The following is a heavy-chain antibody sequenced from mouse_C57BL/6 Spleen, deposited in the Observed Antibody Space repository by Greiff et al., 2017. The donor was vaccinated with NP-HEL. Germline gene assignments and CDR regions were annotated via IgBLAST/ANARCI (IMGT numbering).Heavy chain of an antibody. J-gene: IGHJ2*01. Sequence: VQLQQSGAELVKPGASVKLSCKASGYTFSSYWMHWVKQRPGQGLEWIGMIHPNSGSTNYNEKFKSKATLTVDKSSSTAYMQLSSLTSEDSAVYYCARSSWGGTDYWGQGTTLTVSS. V-gene: IGHV1-64*01. CDR1: GYTFSSYW. D-gene: IGHD3-1*01. CDR2: IHPNSGST. CDR3: ARSSWGGTDY.